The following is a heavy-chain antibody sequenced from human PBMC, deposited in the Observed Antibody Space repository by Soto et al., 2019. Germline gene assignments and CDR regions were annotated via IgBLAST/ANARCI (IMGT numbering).Heavy chain of an antibody. D-gene: IGHD4-4*01. J-gene: IGHJ4*02. CDR2: INAGNGNT. CDR3: ARGVTVTTFHDY. V-gene: IGHV1-3*01. Sequence: ASVKVSCKASGYTFTSYAMHWVRQAPGQRLEWMGWINAGNGNTKYSQKFQGRVTITRDTSTSTVYMELSSLRSEDTAVYYCARGVTVTTFHDYWGQGTLVTVSS. CDR1: GYTFTSYA.